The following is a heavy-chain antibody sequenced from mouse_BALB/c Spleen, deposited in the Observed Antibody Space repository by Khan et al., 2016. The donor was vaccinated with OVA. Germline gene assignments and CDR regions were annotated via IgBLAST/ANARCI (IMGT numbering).Heavy chain of an antibody. Sequence: QVRLQQSGAELVRPGTSVKVSCKASGYAFTNYLIDWVKQRPGQGLEWIGVINPGSGGTNYNEKFKGKATLTADKSSSTAYMQLSSLTSDDSAVYFCARGGYGSLAYWGQGTLVTVSA. D-gene: IGHD1-1*02. CDR2: INPGSGGT. CDR1: GYAFTNYL. V-gene: IGHV1-54*01. CDR3: ARGGYGSLAY. J-gene: IGHJ3*01.